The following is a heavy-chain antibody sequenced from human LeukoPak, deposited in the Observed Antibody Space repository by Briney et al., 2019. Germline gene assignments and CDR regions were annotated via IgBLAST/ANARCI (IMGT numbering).Heavy chain of an antibody. V-gene: IGHV3-30*03. CDR3: AREGDHDAFDI. J-gene: IGHJ3*02. CDR2: VSFDGTTE. D-gene: IGHD3-16*01. CDR1: GFTFSTYG. Sequence: GGSLRLSCAASGFTFSTYGMHWVRQAPGKGLEWVALVSFDGTTEDYGDSVKGRFTISRDNSKNTLYLQMNSLRAEDTAVYYCAREGDHDAFDIWGQGTMVTVSS.